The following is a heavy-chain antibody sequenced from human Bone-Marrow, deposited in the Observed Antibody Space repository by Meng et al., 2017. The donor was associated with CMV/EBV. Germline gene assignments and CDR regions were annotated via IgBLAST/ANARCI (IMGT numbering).Heavy chain of an antibody. Sequence: ASVKVSCKASGYTFTNYYMHWVRQAPGQGLEWMGWINPNSGGTNYAQKFQGRVTMTRDTSISTAYMELSRLRSDDTAVYYCARVRKKSDSTSLSYFDYWGQGTLVTVSS. CDR1: GYTFTNYY. CDR3: ARVRKKSDSTSLSYFDY. CDR2: INPNSGGT. D-gene: IGHD2-2*01. V-gene: IGHV1-2*02. J-gene: IGHJ4*02.